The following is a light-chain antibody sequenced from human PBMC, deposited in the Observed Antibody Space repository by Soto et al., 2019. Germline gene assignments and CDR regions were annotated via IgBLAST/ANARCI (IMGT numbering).Light chain of an antibody. J-gene: IGKJ3*01. CDR2: DAS. V-gene: IGKV3-11*01. CDR3: HQRSTWPFT. CDR1: QSISSY. Sequence: EIVLTQSPATLSLSPGERVTISCRASQSISSYLAWYQQKPDQAPRLLIYDASNRATGIPARFSGSGSGTDFTLTISSLEPEDFAVYYCHQRSTWPFTFGPGTKVDIK.